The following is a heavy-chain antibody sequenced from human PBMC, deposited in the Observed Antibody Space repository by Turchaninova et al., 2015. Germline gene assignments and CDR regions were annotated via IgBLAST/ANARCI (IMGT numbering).Heavy chain of an antibody. CDR2: IYYSGST. J-gene: IGHJ4*02. CDR3: ARRGGILTGAFDY. V-gene: IGHV4-59*08. Sequence: QVQLQESGPGLVKPSETLSLPCTVSGGSIRSYCWSWIRQPPGKGLEWIGYIYYSGSTNYNPSLKSRVTISVDTSKNQFSLKLSSVTAADTAVYYCARRGGILTGAFDYWGQGTLVTVSS. D-gene: IGHD3-9*01. CDR1: GGSIRSYC.